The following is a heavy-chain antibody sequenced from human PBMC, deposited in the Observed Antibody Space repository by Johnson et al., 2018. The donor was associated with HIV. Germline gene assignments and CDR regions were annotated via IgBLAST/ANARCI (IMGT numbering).Heavy chain of an antibody. J-gene: IGHJ3*02. CDR3: ARENGLLGYAFDM. CDR2: ISYDGSNK. CDR1: GFTFSSYA. D-gene: IGHD3-16*01. Sequence: QVQLVESGGGVVQPGRSLRLSCAASGFTFSSYAMHWVRQAPGKGLEWVAVISYDGSNKYYADSVKGRFTISRDNSKNTLYLQRNSLRAEDTAVYYCARENGLLGYAFDMWGQGTMVTVSS. V-gene: IGHV3-30*04.